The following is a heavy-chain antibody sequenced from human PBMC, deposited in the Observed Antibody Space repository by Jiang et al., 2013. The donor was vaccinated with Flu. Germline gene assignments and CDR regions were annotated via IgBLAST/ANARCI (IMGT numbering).Heavy chain of an antibody. D-gene: IGHD6-13*01. J-gene: IGHJ4*02. CDR1: GGSISSSSYY. CDR3: ARLQKSATYRDSWY. Sequence: GPGLVKPSETLSLTCTVSGGSISSSSYYWGWIRQPPGKGLEWIGSIYYSGSTYYNPSLKSRLTVSVDTSKNQFSLKLSSVTAADTAVYYCARLQKSATYRDSWYWGQGTLVTVSS. CDR2: IYYSGST. V-gene: IGHV4-39*01.